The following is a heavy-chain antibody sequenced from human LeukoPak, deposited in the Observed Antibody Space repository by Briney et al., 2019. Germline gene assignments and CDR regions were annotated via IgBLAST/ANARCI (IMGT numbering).Heavy chain of an antibody. V-gene: IGHV3-7*01. Sequence: GGSLRLSCAASGFTFNNYYMTWVRQAPGKGLERVANIKQDGSEKNYVDSVKGRFTISRDNAKNSLYLQMNSLRAEDTAVYYCARDSGWYPVDYWGRGTLVTVSS. CDR1: GFTFNNYY. CDR3: ARDSGWYPVDY. D-gene: IGHD6-19*01. J-gene: IGHJ4*02. CDR2: IKQDGSEK.